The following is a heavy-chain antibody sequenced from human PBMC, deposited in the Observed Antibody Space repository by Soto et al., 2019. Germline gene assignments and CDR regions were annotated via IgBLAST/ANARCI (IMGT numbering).Heavy chain of an antibody. D-gene: IGHD3-10*01. CDR3: AKLITMVRGVIMDAFDI. CDR2: IGSAGNK. Sequence: GGSLRLSCAASGFTLSGYDIHWVRQATGKGLEWVSGIGSAGNKYYEDSVKGRFTISRDNSKNTLYLQMNSLRAEDTAVYYCAKLITMVRGVIMDAFDIWGQGTMVTVSS. V-gene: IGHV3-13*01. J-gene: IGHJ3*02. CDR1: GFTLSGYD.